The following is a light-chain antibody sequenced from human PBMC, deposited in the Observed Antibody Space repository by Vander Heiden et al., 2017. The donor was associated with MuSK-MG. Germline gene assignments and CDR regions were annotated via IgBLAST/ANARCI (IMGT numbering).Light chain of an antibody. J-gene: IGKJ4*01. CDR1: QSVVYSSNNKTY. CDR2: WAS. V-gene: IGKV4-1*01. CDR3: QQEESTPRS. Sequence: IVMTQSPVSLVVCLGERAIMGCKSSQSVVYSSNNKTYLAWYQQKTGQPPKLLIYWASTRESGVPDRFSGSGCGTDFTLTISRLQAEDVAVYYCQQEESTPRSFGGGTKVEIK.